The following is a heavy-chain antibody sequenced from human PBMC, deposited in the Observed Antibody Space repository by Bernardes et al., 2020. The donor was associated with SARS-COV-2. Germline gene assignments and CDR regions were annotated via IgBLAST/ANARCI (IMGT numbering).Heavy chain of an antibody. D-gene: IGHD3-22*01. J-gene: IGHJ4*02. Sequence: LRLLCAASGLRFNSYWLSWVRQAPAKGRAWVPNIKQAGSEIYYMDSMKARFTILRDNAKNSQYLQKNSLRAEETAVYYCARESIVLSNAFDYWGQGTLVTVSS. V-gene: IGHV3-7*01. CDR2: IKQAGSEI. CDR3: ARESIVLSNAFDY. CDR1: GLRFNSYW.